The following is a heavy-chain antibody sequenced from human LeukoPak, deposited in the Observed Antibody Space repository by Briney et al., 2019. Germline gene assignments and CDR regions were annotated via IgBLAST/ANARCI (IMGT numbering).Heavy chain of an antibody. V-gene: IGHV3-7*01. J-gene: IGHJ3*02. CDR3: ARDPYDTSSYGAFDI. CDR1: GFTFSSYG. Sequence: PGGSLRLSCAASGFTFSSYGMSWVRQAPGKGLEWVANINQDGSKKSYVDSVKGRFTISRDNTENSLYLQMNSLRAEDTAVYYCARDPYDTSSYGAFDIWGQGTMVTVSS. D-gene: IGHD3-22*01. CDR2: INQDGSKK.